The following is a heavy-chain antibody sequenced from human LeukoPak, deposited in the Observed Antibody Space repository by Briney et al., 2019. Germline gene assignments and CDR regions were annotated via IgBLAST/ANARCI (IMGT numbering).Heavy chain of an antibody. CDR1: GFTFSGTS. CDR2: IEQDGSEK. CDR3: ARPSVLGPNTDY. Sequence: GGSLRLSCAASGFTFSGTSMNWVRQAPGKGLGWVATIEQDGSEKYYVDSVKGRFTISRDNAKKSLFLQMNSLRADDTAVYYCARPSVLGPNTDYWGQGTLVTVSS. D-gene: IGHD4/OR15-4a*01. V-gene: IGHV3-7*01. J-gene: IGHJ4*02.